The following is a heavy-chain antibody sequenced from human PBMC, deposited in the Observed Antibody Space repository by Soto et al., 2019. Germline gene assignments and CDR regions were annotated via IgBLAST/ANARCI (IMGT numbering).Heavy chain of an antibody. J-gene: IGHJ1*01. V-gene: IGHV3-30-3*01. D-gene: IGHD3-22*01. CDR1: GFTFSSYS. Sequence: QVQLVESGGDVVQPGRSLRLSCSASGFTFSSYSVHWVRQAAGKGLEWLAFMSYDGSTKYYADSVKGRFTVSRDNSKNTLYLQMDSLRTEDTAVYYCARDAYDDPPGYFQHWGQGTLLTVSS. CDR2: MSYDGSTK. CDR3: ARDAYDDPPGYFQH.